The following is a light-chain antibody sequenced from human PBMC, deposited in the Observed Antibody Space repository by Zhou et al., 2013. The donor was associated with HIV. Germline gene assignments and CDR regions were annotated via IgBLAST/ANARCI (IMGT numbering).Light chain of an antibody. CDR1: QDISNY. CDR3: QQSYSSPPWLT. V-gene: IGKV1-39*01. Sequence: DIQLTQSPSFLSASVGDRVTITCRTSQDISNYLAWYQQKPGKAPKLLIYSASTLQSGVPSRFSGSGSGTDFTLTISSLQPEDFATYYCQQSYSSPPWLTFGGGTKVEIK. J-gene: IGKJ4*01. CDR2: SAS.